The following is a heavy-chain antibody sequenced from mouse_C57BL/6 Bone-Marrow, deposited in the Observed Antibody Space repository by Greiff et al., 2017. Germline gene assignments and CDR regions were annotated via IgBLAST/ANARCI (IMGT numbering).Heavy chain of an antibody. V-gene: IGHV14-3*01. CDR2: IDPANGNT. J-gene: IGHJ2*01. D-gene: IGHD1-1*01. CDR1: GFNIKNTY. CDR3: AGSLDGRYFDD. Sequence: VQLQQSVAELVRPGASVKLSCTASGFNIKNTYIHWVKQRPEQGLEWIGSIDPANGNTKYAAKFQGKATITADTSSNTAYLQLSSLTSEDTALCYCAGSLDGRYFDDWGQGTTLTVSS.